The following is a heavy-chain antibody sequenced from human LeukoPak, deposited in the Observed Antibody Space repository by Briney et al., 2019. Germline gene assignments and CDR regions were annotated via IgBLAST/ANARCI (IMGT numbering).Heavy chain of an antibody. D-gene: IGHD2-2*02. CDR2: IYPGDSDS. Sequence: GESLKISCKGSGYTFTNYWIGWVRQMPGKGLEWMGIIYPGDSDSRYSPSFQDQVTMSVDKSISTAYLQWSSLKASDPAMYYCARGPYGYTSSATLGSYSWFDPWGRGSLVTVSS. CDR1: GYTFTNYW. V-gene: IGHV5-51*01. CDR3: ARGPYGYTSSATLGSYSWFDP. J-gene: IGHJ5*02.